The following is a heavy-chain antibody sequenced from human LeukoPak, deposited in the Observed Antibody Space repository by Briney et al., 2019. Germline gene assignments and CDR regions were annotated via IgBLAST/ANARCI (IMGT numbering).Heavy chain of an antibody. J-gene: IGHJ4*02. D-gene: IGHD1-26*01. Sequence: SETLSLTCTVSGGSISSYYWSWIRQPAGKGLEWIGRIYTSGSTNYNPSLKSRVTMSVDTSKNQFSLKLSSVTAADTAVYYCAKRELFGQMGYFDYWGQGTLVTVSS. V-gene: IGHV4-4*07. CDR1: GGSISSYY. CDR2: IYTSGST. CDR3: AKRELFGQMGYFDY.